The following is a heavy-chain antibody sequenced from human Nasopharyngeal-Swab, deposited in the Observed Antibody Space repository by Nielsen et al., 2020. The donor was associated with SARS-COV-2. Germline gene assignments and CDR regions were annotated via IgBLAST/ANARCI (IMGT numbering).Heavy chain of an antibody. CDR2: ISWNSVSI. Sequence: SLKISCVASGFTFDDYGMHWVRQVPGKGLEWVSGISWNSVSIGYADSVKGRFTISRDNAKNSLYLQMNSLRAEDTALYYCAKGIAAAGSRCLDYWGQGTLVTVSS. CDR1: GFTFDDYG. CDR3: AKGIAAAGSRCLDY. J-gene: IGHJ4*02. D-gene: IGHD6-13*01. V-gene: IGHV3-9*01.